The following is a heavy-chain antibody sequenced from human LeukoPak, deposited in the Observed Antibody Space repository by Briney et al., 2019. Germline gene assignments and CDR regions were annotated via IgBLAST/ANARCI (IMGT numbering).Heavy chain of an antibody. V-gene: IGHV3-30*18. Sequence: PGGSLRLSCTASGFTFSSHGMHWVRQAPGKGLEWVVGISYDGSQKYYIDSVKGRFTISRDNSKNTLDLQMNSLRAEDTAIYYCVKDWDMAPGYWGQGTLVTVSS. CDR3: VKDWDMAPGY. J-gene: IGHJ4*02. D-gene: IGHD2-15*01. CDR1: GFTFSSHG. CDR2: ISYDGSQK.